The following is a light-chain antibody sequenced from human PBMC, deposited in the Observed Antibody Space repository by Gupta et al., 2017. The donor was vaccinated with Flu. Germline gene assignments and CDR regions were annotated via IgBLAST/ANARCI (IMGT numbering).Light chain of an antibody. CDR3: QSADSSGTYVL. V-gene: IGLV3-25*03. CDR2: NDT. J-gene: IGLJ2*01. CDR1: TLSTQY. Sequence: SDELTQPPSVSVSPGQTSTITCSGETLSTQYSYWYQQKPGQAPVLLICNDTQRPSGIPERFSGSNSGNTVTLTISGVRAEDEAAYYCQSADSSGTYVLFGGGTKLTVL.